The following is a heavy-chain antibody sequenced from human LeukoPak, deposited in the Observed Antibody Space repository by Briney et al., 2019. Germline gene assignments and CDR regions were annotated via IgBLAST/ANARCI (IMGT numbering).Heavy chain of an antibody. CDR1: GGSFSGYY. V-gene: IGHV4-34*01. J-gene: IGHJ4*02. CDR3: ARGTVTSRKFDY. D-gene: IGHD4-11*01. CDR2: INHSGST. Sequence: SETLSLTCAVYGGSFSGYYWSWIRQPPGKGLEWIGEINHSGSTNYNPSLKSRVTISVDTSKNHFSLNLKSVTAADTAVYYCARGTVTSRKFDYWGQGTLVTVSS.